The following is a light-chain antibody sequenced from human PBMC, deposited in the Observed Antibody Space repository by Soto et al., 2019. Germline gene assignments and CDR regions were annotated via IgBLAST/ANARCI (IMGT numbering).Light chain of an antibody. CDR2: EVT. CDR3: TSYTTNKTLV. V-gene: IGLV2-14*01. CDR1: SSDVGGYNY. J-gene: IGLJ2*01. Sequence: QSALTQPASVSGSPGQSITISCTGTSSDVGGYNYVCWYLHHRGKVTKLLIYEVTNRPSGVSNRFSGSKSGNTASLTISGLQAEDEADYYCTSYTTNKTLVFGGGTKLTVL.